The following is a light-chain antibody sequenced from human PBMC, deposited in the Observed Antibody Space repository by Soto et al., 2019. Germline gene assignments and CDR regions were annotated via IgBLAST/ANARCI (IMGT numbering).Light chain of an antibody. CDR1: QSVSNN. V-gene: IGKV3-11*01. J-gene: IGKJ2*01. CDR3: QQRSNWPRT. Sequence: EIVWTQSPATLSLSPGERATLSCRASQSVSNNLGWYQQKPGQAPRLLIYDASNRATDIPARFSGSGSGTDFTLTINSLEPEDFAVYYCQQRSNWPRTFGQGTKLEIK. CDR2: DAS.